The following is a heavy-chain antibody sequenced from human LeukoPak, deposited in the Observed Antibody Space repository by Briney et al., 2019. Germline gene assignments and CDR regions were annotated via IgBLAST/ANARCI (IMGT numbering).Heavy chain of an antibody. CDR3: AREGGGPTVTTPPEYYYGMDV. V-gene: IGHV3-53*04. D-gene: IGHD4-17*01. CDR1: GFTVSSNY. Sequence: PGGSLRLSCAASGFTVSSNYMSWVRQAPGKGLEWVSVIYSGGSTYYADPVKGRFTISRHNSKNTLYLQMNSLRAEDTAVYYCAREGGGPTVTTPPEYYYGMDVWGQGTTVTVSS. CDR2: IYSGGST. J-gene: IGHJ6*02.